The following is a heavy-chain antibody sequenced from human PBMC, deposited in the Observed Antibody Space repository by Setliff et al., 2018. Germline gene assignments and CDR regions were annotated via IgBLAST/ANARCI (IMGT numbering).Heavy chain of an antibody. V-gene: IGHV1-18*01. D-gene: IGHD3-10*01. CDR3: ARVVYYASGGSLSYGMDV. CDR2: ISAYNDNK. Sequence: ASVKVSCKASGYSFTSYGISWVRQAPGQGLEWMGWISAYNDNKNYAQKFQGRVTMTTDTSTNTVFMELRSLRSDDTAMFYCARVVYYASGGSLSYGMDVWGQGTAVTV. CDR1: GYSFTSYG. J-gene: IGHJ6*02.